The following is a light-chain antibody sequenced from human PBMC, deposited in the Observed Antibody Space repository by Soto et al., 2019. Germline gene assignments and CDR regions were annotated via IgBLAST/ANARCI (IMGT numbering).Light chain of an antibody. CDR3: QQYYSPPYT. CDR2: WAS. V-gene: IGKV4-1*01. J-gene: IGKJ2*01. CDR1: QTILYSSNNRNY. Sequence: DIVVAQSPDSLAASLGERATINCKSSQTILYSSNNRNYLAWYQQKPGQPPKLLIYWASTLESGVPDRFSGSGSGTDFTLTISSLQAADVAVYYCQQYYSPPYTFGQGTKLEIK.